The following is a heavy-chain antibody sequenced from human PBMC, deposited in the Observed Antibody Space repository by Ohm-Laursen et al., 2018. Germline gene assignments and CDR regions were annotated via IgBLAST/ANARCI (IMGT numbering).Heavy chain of an antibody. Sequence: SVKVSCKASGYTFTSYDINWVRQATGQGLEWMGWMNPNSGNTGYAQKFQGRVTVTRNTSISTAYMELSSLRSEDTAVYYCARGSSSSWYRRWFDPWGQGTLVAVSS. CDR2: MNPNSGNT. CDR3: ARGSSSSWYRRWFDP. D-gene: IGHD6-13*01. V-gene: IGHV1-8*01. J-gene: IGHJ5*02. CDR1: GYTFTSYD.